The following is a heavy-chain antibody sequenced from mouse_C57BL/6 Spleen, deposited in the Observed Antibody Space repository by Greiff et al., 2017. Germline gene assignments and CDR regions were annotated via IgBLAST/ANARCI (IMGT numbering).Heavy chain of an antibody. D-gene: IGHD1-1*01. CDR3: ARETTVDAMDY. V-gene: IGHV1-55*01. CDR2: IYPGSGST. Sequence: QVHVKQPGAELVKPGASVTMSCKASGYTFTSYWITWVKQRPGQGLEWIGDIYPGSGSTNYNEKFKSKATLTVDTSSSTAYMQLSSLTSEDSAVYYCARETTVDAMDYWGQGTSGTVSS. J-gene: IGHJ4*01. CDR1: GYTFTSYW.